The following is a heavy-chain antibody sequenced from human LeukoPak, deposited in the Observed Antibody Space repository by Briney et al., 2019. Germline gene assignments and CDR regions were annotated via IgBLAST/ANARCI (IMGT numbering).Heavy chain of an antibody. CDR2: INPNSGGT. V-gene: IGHV1-2*02. CDR3: ARGSSLRFLEWLLTDPDYFDY. D-gene: IGHD3-3*01. Sequence: ASVKVSCKASGYTFTIYYMHWVRQAPGQGLEWMGWINPNSGGTNYAQKFQGRVTMTRDTSISTAYMELSRLRSDDTAVYYCARGSSLRFLEWLLTDPDYFDYWGQGTLVTVSS. CDR1: GYTFTIYY. J-gene: IGHJ4*02.